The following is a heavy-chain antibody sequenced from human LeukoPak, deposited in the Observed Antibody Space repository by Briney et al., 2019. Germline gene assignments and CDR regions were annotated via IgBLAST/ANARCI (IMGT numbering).Heavy chain of an antibody. V-gene: IGHV3-23*01. CDR1: GFTFSSYA. Sequence: TGGSLRLSCAASGFTFSSYAMSWVRQAPGKGLEWVSAISGSGGSTYYADSVKGRFTISRDNSKNTLYLQMNSLRAEDTAVYYCAKSLTYYDFWSGYYRDDDAFDIWGQGTMVTVSS. CDR2: ISGSGGST. J-gene: IGHJ3*02. CDR3: AKSLTYYDFWSGYYRDDDAFDI. D-gene: IGHD3-3*01.